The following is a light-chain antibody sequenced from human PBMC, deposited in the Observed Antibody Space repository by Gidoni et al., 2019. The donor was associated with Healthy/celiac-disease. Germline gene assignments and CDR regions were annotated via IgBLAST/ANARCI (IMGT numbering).Light chain of an antibody. CDR3: QQRSNWLGLT. V-gene: IGKV3-11*01. Sequence: EIVLTQSPATLSLSPGDRATLSCRASQSVSSYLAWYQQKPGQAPRLLIYDASNRATGIPARFSGSGSGTDFTLTISSLEPEDFAVYYCQQRSNWLGLTFXGXTRVEIK. J-gene: IGKJ4*01. CDR1: QSVSSY. CDR2: DAS.